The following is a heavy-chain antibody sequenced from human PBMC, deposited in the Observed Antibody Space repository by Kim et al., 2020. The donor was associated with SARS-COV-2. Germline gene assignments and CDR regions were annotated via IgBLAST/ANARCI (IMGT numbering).Heavy chain of an antibody. V-gene: IGHV3-9*01. CDR1: GFTFDDYA. CDR2: ISWNSGSI. D-gene: IGHD2-21*02. CDR3: AKDIRGPAIVVVTAMPLYGGMDV. J-gene: IGHJ6*02. Sequence: GGSLRLSCAASGFTFDDYAMHWVRQAPGKGLEWVSGISWNSGSIGYADSVKGRFTISRDNAKNSLYLQMNSLRAEDTALYYCAKDIRGPAIVVVTAMPLYGGMDVWGQGTTVTVSS.